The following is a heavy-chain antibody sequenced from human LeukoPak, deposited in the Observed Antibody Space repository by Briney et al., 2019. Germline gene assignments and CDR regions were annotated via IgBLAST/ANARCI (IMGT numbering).Heavy chain of an antibody. Sequence: GGSLRLSCAASGFIFSSYAMSWVRQAPGKGLEWVSAMGASSGTTYYADSVKGRFTISRDNSRNTLYLQLNSLRAEDTAVYYCAKAGMQARLHWFDLWGQGTLVTVSA. J-gene: IGHJ5*02. V-gene: IGHV3-23*01. CDR1: GFIFSSYA. CDR2: MGASSGTT. D-gene: IGHD3-10*01. CDR3: AKAGMQARLHWFDL.